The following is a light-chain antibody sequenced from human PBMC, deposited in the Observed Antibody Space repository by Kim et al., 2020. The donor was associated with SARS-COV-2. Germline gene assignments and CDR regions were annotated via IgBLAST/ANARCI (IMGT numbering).Light chain of an antibody. V-gene: IGLV2-14*02. CDR3: VLYTSDIVL. CDR1: TSDVGSSNL. J-gene: IGLJ2*01. Sequence: PGQSIALSCTGTTSDVGSSNLVSGYQDHPGKAPKLIIYEVNKRPSGVSDRFSGSKSGNTASLTVSGLQADDEADYYCVLYTSDIVLFGGGTQLTVL. CDR2: EVN.